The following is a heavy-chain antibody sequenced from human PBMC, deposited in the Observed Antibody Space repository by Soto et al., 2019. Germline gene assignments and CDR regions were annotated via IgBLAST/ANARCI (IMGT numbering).Heavy chain of an antibody. J-gene: IGHJ5*02. D-gene: IGHD2-8*01. CDR1: GFPFSHYW. V-gene: IGHV3-74*01. CDR2: INPAGTIT. Sequence: MHMVESGGGSVQPGGSLRLSCAASGFPFSHYWMHWVRQTPGKGLVWVSRINPAGTITNYADSVEGRFTISRDNADSALFLRMNSMSAEDTAIYYCTSDTFVLRDTWGQGTLVTVSS. CDR3: TSDTFVLRDT.